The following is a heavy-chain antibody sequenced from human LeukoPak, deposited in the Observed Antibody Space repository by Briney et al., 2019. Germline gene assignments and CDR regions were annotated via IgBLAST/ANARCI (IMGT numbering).Heavy chain of an antibody. Sequence: PGGSLRLSCAASGLTFSDYYMSWLRQAPGKGREWVSYISSSSRHIKYAASVTGRFTISRDHAKNFLYPQLNSLSGDDTAVYYCARWKGDYYDRNFDYWGQGTLVTVSS. D-gene: IGHD3-22*01. CDR2: ISSSSRHI. J-gene: IGHJ4*02. V-gene: IGHV3-11*03. CDR3: ARWKGDYYDRNFDY. CDR1: GLTFSDYY.